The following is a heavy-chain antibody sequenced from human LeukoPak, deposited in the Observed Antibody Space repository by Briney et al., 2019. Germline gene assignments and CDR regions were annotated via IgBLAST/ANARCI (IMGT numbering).Heavy chain of an antibody. D-gene: IGHD1-26*01. CDR2: IYHSGST. CDR3: ASRYSGSQNLPGA. CDR1: GGSISSSNW. V-gene: IGHV4-4*02. J-gene: IGHJ4*02. Sequence: PSETLSLTCAVSGGSISSSNWWSWVRQPPGKGLEWIGEIYHSGSTNYNPSLKSRVTISVDKSKNQFSLKLSSVTAADTAVYYCASRYSGSQNLPGAWGQGTLVTVSS.